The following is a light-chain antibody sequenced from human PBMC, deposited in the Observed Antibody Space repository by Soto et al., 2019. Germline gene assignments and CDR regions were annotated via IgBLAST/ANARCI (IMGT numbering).Light chain of an antibody. Sequence: QSALTQPASVSGSPGQSITISCTASSGHIGSSNLVSWYQHHSGKAPKPIIYEGNKRPSGVSNRFSGSKSGKTASLTISGLQAEDEGTYYCCSYAGSSPLYVFGTGTKVTVL. CDR1: SGHIGSSNL. J-gene: IGLJ1*01. V-gene: IGLV2-23*01. CDR3: CSYAGSSPLYV. CDR2: EGN.